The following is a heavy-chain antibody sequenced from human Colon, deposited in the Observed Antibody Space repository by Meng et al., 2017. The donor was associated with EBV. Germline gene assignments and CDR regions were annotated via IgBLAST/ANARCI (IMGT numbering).Heavy chain of an antibody. CDR1: GDSISSSTYY. V-gene: IGHV4-39*07. Sequence: GPGPVNPAGTLSLTGIASGDSISSSTYYWGWIRQPPGKGLAWIGNIFNSGLTYYNPSLKSRVTISVDTSKNQFSLRLTSVSAADTAVYYCARDYSSSWFSGGFFKYWGQGILVTVSS. CDR3: ARDYSSSWFSGGFFKY. D-gene: IGHD6-13*01. CDR2: IFNSGLT. J-gene: IGHJ1*01.